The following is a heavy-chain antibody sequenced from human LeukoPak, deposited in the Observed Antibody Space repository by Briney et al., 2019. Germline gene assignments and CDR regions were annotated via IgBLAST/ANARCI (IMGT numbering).Heavy chain of an antibody. CDR2: IYHSGST. Sequence: SETLSLTCTVSGHSISSGYFWGWIRQPPGQGLEWIGSIYHSGSTHYNPSLKSRVTISIITSKNQFSLKLSSVTATDTALYYCARRIAVTGSFDYWGQGTLVTVSS. D-gene: IGHD6-19*01. J-gene: IGHJ4*02. CDR1: GHSISSGYF. CDR3: ARRIAVTGSFDY. V-gene: IGHV4-38-2*02.